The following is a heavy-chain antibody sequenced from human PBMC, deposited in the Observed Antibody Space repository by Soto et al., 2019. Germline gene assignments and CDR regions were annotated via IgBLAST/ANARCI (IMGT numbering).Heavy chain of an antibody. V-gene: IGHV4-59*01. J-gene: IGHJ4*02. CDR2: IHYNGNT. CDR3: ARGVGYYDSSGSFNFDY. Sequence: PSETLSLTCTVSGDSISSYSWSWIRQPPGKGLEWIGNIHYNGNTKYSPSLKSRVTISVDTSKNQFSLKLSSVTAADTAVYYWARGVGYYDSSGSFNFDYWGKGTLVT. D-gene: IGHD3-22*01. CDR1: GDSISSYS.